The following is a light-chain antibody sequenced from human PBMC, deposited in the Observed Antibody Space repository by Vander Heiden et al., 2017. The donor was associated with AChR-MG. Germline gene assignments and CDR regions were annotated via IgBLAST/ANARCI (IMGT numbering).Light chain of an antibody. CDR3: QQYENLPPLT. V-gene: IGKV1-33*01. CDR2: DAS. Sequence: DIQMTQSPSSLSASVGDRVTITCQASQDISNYLNWYQKKPGKAPKLLIYDASNLETGVPSRFSGSGYGTDFTFTISSRQPEDIAPYYCQQYENLPPLTFGGRTKVDIK. J-gene: IGKJ4*01. CDR1: QDISNY.